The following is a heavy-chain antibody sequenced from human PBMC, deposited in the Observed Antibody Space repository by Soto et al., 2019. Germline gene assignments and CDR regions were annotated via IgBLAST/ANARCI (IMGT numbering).Heavy chain of an antibody. CDR1: GFTVSSKY. J-gene: IGHJ5*02. Sequence: EVQLVESGGGLVQPGGSLRLSCAASGFTVSSKYMNWVRQAPGKGLEWVSLIYSGGSTYYADSVKGRFTISRDNSKNTLYLQMNSLRAEDTAVYYCAKSLWWFGELSSWGQGTLVTVSP. CDR2: IYSGGST. V-gene: IGHV3-66*01. CDR3: AKSLWWFGELSS. D-gene: IGHD3-10*01.